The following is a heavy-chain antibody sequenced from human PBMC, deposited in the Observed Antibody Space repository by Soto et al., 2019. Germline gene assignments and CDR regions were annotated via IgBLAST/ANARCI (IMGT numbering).Heavy chain of an antibody. J-gene: IGHJ4*01. V-gene: IGHV4-30-4*01. CDR1: GGSISSGNFY. CDR2: IYFSGST. Sequence: VQLQESGPGLVRPSETLSLTCTVSGGSISSGNFYWSWIRQPPGKGLEWIGYIYFSGSTSYSPSLKVRLTISLTTSNNQFSLKLTSVTAAATAVYSCAHDSHGGNPYFDLWGKEPWSPSPQ. CDR3: AHDSHGGNPYFDL. D-gene: IGHD3-16*01.